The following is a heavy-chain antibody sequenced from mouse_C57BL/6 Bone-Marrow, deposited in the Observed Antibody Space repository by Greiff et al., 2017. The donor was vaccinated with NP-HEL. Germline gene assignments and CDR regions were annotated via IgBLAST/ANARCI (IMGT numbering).Heavy chain of an antibody. D-gene: IGHD1-1*01. J-gene: IGHJ1*03. CDR1: GFTFSDYG. CDR3: ARERYYYGSEYFDV. CDR2: ISNLAYSI. V-gene: IGHV5-15*01. Sequence: EVKLVESGGGLVQPGGSLKLSCAASGFTFSDYGMAWVRQAPRKGPEWVAFISNLAYSIYYADTVTGRFTISRENAKNTLYLEMSSLRSEDTAMYYCARERYYYGSEYFDVWGTGTTVTVSS.